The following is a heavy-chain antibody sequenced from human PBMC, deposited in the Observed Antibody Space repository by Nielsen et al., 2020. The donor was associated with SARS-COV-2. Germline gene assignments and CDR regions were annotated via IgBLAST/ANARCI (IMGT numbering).Heavy chain of an antibody. D-gene: IGHD6-19*01. CDR2: ISGGGGST. CDR1: GITLSSYA. CDR3: AKCAYSSGWSSYYYYGMDV. J-gene: IGHJ6*02. V-gene: IGHV3-23*01. Sequence: GGSLRLSCAASGITLSSYAMSWVRQAPGKGLEWVSAISGGGGSTYYADSVKGRFTISRDNSKNTLYLQMSSLRAEDTAVYYCAKCAYSSGWSSYYYYGMDVWGQGATVTVSS.